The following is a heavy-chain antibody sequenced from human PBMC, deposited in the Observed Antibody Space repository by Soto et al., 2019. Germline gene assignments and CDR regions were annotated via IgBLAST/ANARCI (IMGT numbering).Heavy chain of an antibody. V-gene: IGHV3-11*06. J-gene: IGHJ4*02. Sequence: GSLRLSCAASGFTFSDYYMSWIRQAPGKGLEWVSYISSSSSYTNYADSVKGRFTISRDNAKNSLYLQMNSLRAEDTAVYYCARDTYYYDSSGYPDYWGQGTLVTVSS. CDR2: ISSSSSYT. D-gene: IGHD3-22*01. CDR1: GFTFSDYY. CDR3: ARDTYYYDSSGYPDY.